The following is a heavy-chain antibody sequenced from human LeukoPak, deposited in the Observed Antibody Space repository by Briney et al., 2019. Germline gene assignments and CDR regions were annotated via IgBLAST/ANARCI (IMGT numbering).Heavy chain of an antibody. CDR2: INHSGIT. D-gene: IGHD6-19*01. Sequence: SETLSLTCAVYGGSFSGYYWSWIRQPPGKGLGWIGEINHSGITNYNPSLKSRVTISVDTSKNQFSLKISSVTAADTAVYYCARVRQQWLVLRGWFDPWGQGTLVTVSS. J-gene: IGHJ5*02. CDR3: ARVRQQWLVLRGWFDP. V-gene: IGHV4-34*01. CDR1: GGSFSGYY.